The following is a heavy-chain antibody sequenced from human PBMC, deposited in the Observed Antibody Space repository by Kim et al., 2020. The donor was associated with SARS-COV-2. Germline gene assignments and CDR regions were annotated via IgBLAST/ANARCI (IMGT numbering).Heavy chain of an antibody. D-gene: IGHD3-16*01. Sequence: GGSLRLSCAASGFTFSNFWMHWVRQAPGKGLEWVSRIKGDGSFTDYADSVKGRFTISRDNAKNTLYLQMDSLRAEDTAVYYCAKDMHIFVDYWCQGTLVT. CDR2: IKGDGSFT. CDR1: GFTFSNFW. V-gene: IGHV3-74*01. CDR3: AKDMHIFVDY. J-gene: IGHJ4*02.